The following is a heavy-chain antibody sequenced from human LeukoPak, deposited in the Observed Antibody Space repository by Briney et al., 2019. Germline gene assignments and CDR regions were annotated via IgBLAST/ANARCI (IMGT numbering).Heavy chain of an antibody. V-gene: IGHV3-30*02. Sequence: GGSLRLSCAASGFTFSSYGMHWVRQAPGKGLEWVAFIRYDGSNKYYADSVKGRFTISRDNSKNTLYLQMNSLRVEDTAVYYCAKYYDILTGYSPFDYWGQGTLVTVSS. CDR3: AKYYDILTGYSPFDY. J-gene: IGHJ4*02. CDR1: GFTFSSYG. CDR2: IRYDGSNK. D-gene: IGHD3-9*01.